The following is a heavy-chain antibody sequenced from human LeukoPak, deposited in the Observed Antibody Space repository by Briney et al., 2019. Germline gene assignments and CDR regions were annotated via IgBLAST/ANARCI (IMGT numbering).Heavy chain of an antibody. CDR3: ARGRYYDFWSGYGPYYMDV. Sequence: ASVTVSCKASGGTFSSYAISWVRQAPGQGLEWMGGIIPIFGTANYAQKFQGRVTITTDESTSTAYMELSSLRSEDTAVYYCARGRYYDFWSGYGPYYMDVWGKGTTVTVSS. CDR1: GGTFSSYA. J-gene: IGHJ6*03. D-gene: IGHD3-3*01. CDR2: IIPIFGTA. V-gene: IGHV1-69*05.